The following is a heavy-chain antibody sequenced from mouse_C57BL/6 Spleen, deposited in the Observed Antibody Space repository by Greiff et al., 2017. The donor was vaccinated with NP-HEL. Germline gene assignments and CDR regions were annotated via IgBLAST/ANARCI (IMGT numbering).Heavy chain of an antibody. Sequence: QVQLQQSGAELVRPGTSVKMSCKASGYTFTNYWIGWAKQRPGHGLEWIGDLYPGGGYTNYNEKFKGKATLTADKSSSTAYMQFSSLTSEDAAIDYCARRGGLRRDWYFDVWGTVTTVTVAS. J-gene: IGHJ1*03. V-gene: IGHV1-63*01. D-gene: IGHD2-4*01. CDR1: GYTFTNYW. CDR2: LYPGGGYT. CDR3: ARRGGLRRDWYFDV.